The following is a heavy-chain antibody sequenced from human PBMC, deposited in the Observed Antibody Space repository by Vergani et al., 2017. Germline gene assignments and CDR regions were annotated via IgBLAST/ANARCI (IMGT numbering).Heavy chain of an antibody. Sequence: QVQLVESGGGVVQPERSLRLSCAASGFTFSSYGMHWVRQAPGKGLEWVAVIWYDGSNKYYADSVKGRFTISRDNSKNTLYLQMNSLRAEDTAVYYCARDRLGYCSGGSCYGMDVWGQGTTVTVSS. CDR2: IWYDGSNK. CDR3: ARDRLGYCSGGSCYGMDV. V-gene: IGHV3-33*01. J-gene: IGHJ6*02. D-gene: IGHD2-15*01. CDR1: GFTFSSYG.